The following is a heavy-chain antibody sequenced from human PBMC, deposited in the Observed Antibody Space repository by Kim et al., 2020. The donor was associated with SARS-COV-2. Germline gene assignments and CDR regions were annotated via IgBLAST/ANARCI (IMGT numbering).Heavy chain of an antibody. CDR2: INSDGSST. V-gene: IGHV3-74*01. D-gene: IGHD6-13*01. J-gene: IGHJ6*02. CDR3: AREAAGISVELDV. Sequence: GGSLRLSCAASGFTFSSYWMHWVRQAPGKGLVWVSRINSDGSSTSYADSVKGRFTISRDNAKNTLYLQMNSLRAEDTAVYYCAREAAGISVELDVWGQGTTVTVSS. CDR1: GFTFSSYW.